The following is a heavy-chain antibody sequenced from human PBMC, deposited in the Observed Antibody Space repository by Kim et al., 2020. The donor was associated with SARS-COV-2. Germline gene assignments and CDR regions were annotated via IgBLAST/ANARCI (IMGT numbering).Heavy chain of an antibody. Sequence: TKYSPTRKSRVTIAVDTDKNQFSLRQTSVTAADTAVYYCARRRSGFRFDPWGQGTLVIVSS. J-gene: IGHJ5*02. V-gene: IGHV4-34*01. CDR2: T. CDR3: ARRRSGFRFDP. D-gene: IGHD3-10*01.